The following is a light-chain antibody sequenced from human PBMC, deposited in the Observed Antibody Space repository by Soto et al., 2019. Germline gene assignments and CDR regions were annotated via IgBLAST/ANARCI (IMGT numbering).Light chain of an antibody. CDR1: QSVLYSSNNKNY. Sequence: DIVMTQSPDSLAVSLGERATIYCKSSQSVLYSSNNKNYLAWYQQKPGQPPKLLIYWASTRGSGVPDRFSGSGSGADFTLTISSLQAEDVAVYYCQQYYTTLPITFGQGTRLEIK. J-gene: IGKJ5*01. CDR3: QQYYTTLPIT. CDR2: WAS. V-gene: IGKV4-1*01.